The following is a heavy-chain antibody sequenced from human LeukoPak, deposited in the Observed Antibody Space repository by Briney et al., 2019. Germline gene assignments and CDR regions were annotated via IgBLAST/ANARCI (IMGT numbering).Heavy chain of an antibody. Sequence: SETLSLTCTVSGGSISSGSYYWSWIRQPAGKGLEWIGRIYTSGSTNYNPSLKSRVTISVDTSKNQFSLNLSSVTAAHTAGDYSGGGGSAPIDYWGQGNLVTLSS. J-gene: IGHJ4*02. D-gene: IGHD3-16*01. V-gene: IGHV4-61*02. CDR3: GGGGSAPIDY. CDR1: GGSISSGSYY. CDR2: IYTSGST.